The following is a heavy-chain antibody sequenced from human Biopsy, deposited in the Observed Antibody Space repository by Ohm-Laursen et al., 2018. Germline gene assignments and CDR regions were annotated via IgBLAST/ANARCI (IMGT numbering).Heavy chain of an antibody. CDR3: ARDEGLLRAFDI. D-gene: IGHD1-26*01. J-gene: IGHJ3*02. CDR1: GGSISSDY. CDR2: IYSNGNT. V-gene: IGHV4-4*07. Sequence: SDTLSLTCTVSGGSISSDYWSWIRQTPGKGLEWIGRIYSNGNTNYNPSLKSRVSMSVDTSKNHFSLNLTSVAAADTAMYYCARDEGLLRAFDIWGQGTLGTVSS.